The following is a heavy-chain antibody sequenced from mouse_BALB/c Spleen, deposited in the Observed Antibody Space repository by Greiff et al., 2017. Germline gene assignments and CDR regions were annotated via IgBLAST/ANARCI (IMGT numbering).Heavy chain of an antibody. D-gene: IGHD1-2*01. V-gene: IGHV5-6-5*01. Sequence: DVHLVESGGGLVKPGGSLKLSCAASGFTFSSYAMSWVRQTPEKRLEWVASISSGGSTYYPDSVKGRFTISRDNARNILYLQMSSLRSEDTAMYYCARGERLYYGPAWFAYWGQGTLVTVSA. CDR2: ISSGGST. CDR3: ARGERLYYGPAWFAY. CDR1: GFTFSSYA. J-gene: IGHJ3*01.